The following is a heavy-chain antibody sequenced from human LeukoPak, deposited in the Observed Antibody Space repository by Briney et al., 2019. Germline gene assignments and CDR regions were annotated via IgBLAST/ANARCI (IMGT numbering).Heavy chain of an antibody. V-gene: IGHV4-34*01. D-gene: IGHD6-13*01. J-gene: IGHJ4*02. CDR1: IDSFSNYH. CDR2: VNESGGT. CDR3: ARVTGYRIEDYFDY. Sequence: SETLSLTCAVYIDSFSNYHWNWIRQTPAKGMEWIGEVNESGGTNISPSLRSRVILSVDTSKNQFSLKLISVTVADTAIYYCARVTGYRIEDYFDYWGQGTLVTVSS.